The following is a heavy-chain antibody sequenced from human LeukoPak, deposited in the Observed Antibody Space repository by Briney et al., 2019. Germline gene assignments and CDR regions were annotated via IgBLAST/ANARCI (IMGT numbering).Heavy chain of an antibody. CDR1: GGTFSSYA. Sequence: SVKVSCKASGGTFSSYAISWVRQAPGQGLEWMGGIIPIFGTANYAQKFQGRVTITADESTSTAYMELSSLRSEDTAVYYCARVPPLTTLDYYYYMDVWGKGTTVTISS. CDR3: ARVPPLTTLDYYYYMDV. V-gene: IGHV1-69*13. J-gene: IGHJ6*03. CDR2: IIPIFGTA. D-gene: IGHD3-16*01.